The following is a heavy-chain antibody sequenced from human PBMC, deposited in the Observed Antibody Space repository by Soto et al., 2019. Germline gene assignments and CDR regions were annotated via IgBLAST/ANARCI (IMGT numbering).Heavy chain of an antibody. Sequence: PGGSLRLSCAASGFTFSNAWMTWVRQAPGKGLEWVGRIRNKSGGGTTEYAAPVKGRFTISRDDSKNMVYMEMTSLKTEDTAVYYCTMGLGIAAAGTSWGQGTLVTVSS. CDR1: GFTFSNAW. V-gene: IGHV3-15*01. J-gene: IGHJ5*02. CDR2: IRNKSGGGTT. CDR3: TMGLGIAAAGTS. D-gene: IGHD6-13*01.